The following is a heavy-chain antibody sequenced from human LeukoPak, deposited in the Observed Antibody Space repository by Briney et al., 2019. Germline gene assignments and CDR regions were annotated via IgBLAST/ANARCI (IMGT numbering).Heavy chain of an antibody. CDR2: IIPIFATS. J-gene: IGHJ4*02. D-gene: IGHD5-24*01. V-gene: IGHV1-69*05. CDR3: ARGRWVQPSGDFDY. Sequence: ASVKVSCKASGGTFSSYAISWVPQAPGQGLQWMGGIIPIFATSNYAQKFQGTVTIATDESTSTAYMEMSRLRSEDTAVYYCARGRWVQPSGDFDYWGQGTLVTVSS. CDR1: GGTFSSYA.